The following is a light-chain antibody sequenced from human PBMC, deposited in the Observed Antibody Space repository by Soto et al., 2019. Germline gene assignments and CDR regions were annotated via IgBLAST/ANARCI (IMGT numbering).Light chain of an antibody. V-gene: IGKV3-20*01. J-gene: IGKJ2*01. CDR2: GVS. CDR3: QQYSTLPHT. CDR1: QSVTSRY. Sequence: ENVLTQSPGTLSLSPGERATLSCRATQSVTSRYFAWYQQKPGQAPRLPIYGVSSRATDIPDRFSGSGSGTDFTLTISRLEPEDFVVYYCQQYSTLPHTFGQGTKLEVK.